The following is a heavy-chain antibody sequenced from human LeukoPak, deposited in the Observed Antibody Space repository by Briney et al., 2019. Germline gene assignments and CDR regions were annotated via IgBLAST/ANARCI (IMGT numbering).Heavy chain of an antibody. Sequence: GGSLRLSCAASGFTFSSYWMSWVRQAPGKGLEWVANIKQDGSEKYYVDSVKGRFTISRDNAKNSLYLQMNSLRAEDTAVYYCARPGGQWPPINYLGYWGQGTLVTVSS. V-gene: IGHV3-7*01. D-gene: IGHD6-19*01. CDR2: IKQDGSEK. J-gene: IGHJ4*02. CDR3: ARPGGQWPPINYLGY. CDR1: GFTFSSYW.